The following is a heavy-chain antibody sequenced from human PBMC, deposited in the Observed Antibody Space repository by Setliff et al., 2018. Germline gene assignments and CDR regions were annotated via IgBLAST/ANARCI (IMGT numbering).Heavy chain of an antibody. Sequence: PSETLSLTCTVSGGSLSSYNYWSWIRQPAGKGLEWIGQIYTDGSTNYNPSLKSRVTISVDKSKNQFSLKLSSGTAADTAVYYCARVSGFSYMDVWGKGTTVTVSS. D-gene: IGHD3-3*01. CDR1: GGSLSSYNY. CDR3: ARVSGFSYMDV. J-gene: IGHJ6*03. CDR2: IYTDGST. V-gene: IGHV4-61*09.